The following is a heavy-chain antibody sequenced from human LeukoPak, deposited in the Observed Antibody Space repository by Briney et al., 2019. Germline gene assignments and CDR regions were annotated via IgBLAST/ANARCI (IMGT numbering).Heavy chain of an antibody. CDR1: GYTFTSYG. D-gene: IGHD1-20*01. Sequence: ASVKVSCKASGYTFTSYGISWVRQAPGQGLEWMGWISAYNGNTNYAQKLQGRVTMTTHTSTSTAYMELRSLRSDDTAVYYCARGTTRITGTSPVDYWGQGTLVTVSS. J-gene: IGHJ4*02. CDR3: ARGTTRITGTSPVDY. CDR2: ISAYNGNT. V-gene: IGHV1-18*01.